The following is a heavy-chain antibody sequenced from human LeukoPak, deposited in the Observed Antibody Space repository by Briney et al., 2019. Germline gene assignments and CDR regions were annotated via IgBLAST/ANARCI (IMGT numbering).Heavy chain of an antibody. J-gene: IGHJ6*02. CDR3: ARVNWNDARYYYGMDV. CDR2: IYYSGST. Sequence: KASETLSLTCTVSGGSISSSYYYWGWIRQPPGKGLEWIGSIYYSGSTYYNPSLKSRVTISVDTSKNQFSLKLRSVTAADTAVYYCARVNWNDARYYYGMDVWGQGTTVTVSS. CDR1: GGSISSSYYY. D-gene: IGHD1-1*01. V-gene: IGHV4-39*01.